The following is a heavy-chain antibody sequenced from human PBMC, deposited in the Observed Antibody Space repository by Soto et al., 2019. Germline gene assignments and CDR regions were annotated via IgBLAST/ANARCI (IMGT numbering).Heavy chain of an antibody. D-gene: IGHD3-10*01. V-gene: IGHV2-5*01. Sequence: SGPTLVNPTQTLTLTCTFSGFSLSISGVGVGWVRQPPGKALEWLALIFSNDDKRYSPPLKSRLTITMDTSKNQVVLIMTNIDPVDTATYYCSHRRGSGLFGMDVGGQGTSVTVSS. CDR3: SHRRGSGLFGMDV. CDR1: GFSLSISGVG. CDR2: IFSNDDK. J-gene: IGHJ6*02.